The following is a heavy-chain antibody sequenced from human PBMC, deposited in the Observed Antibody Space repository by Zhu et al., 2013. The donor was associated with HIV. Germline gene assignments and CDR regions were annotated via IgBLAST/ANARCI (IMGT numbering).Heavy chain of an antibody. D-gene: IGHD3-10*01. CDR3: ARGGKAGSESYGMDV. CDR2: INPNTGGT. CDR1: GYTFTDYY. Sequence: QVQLVQSGAEVKKPGASVKVSCKASGYTFTDYYMHWVRQAPGQGLEWMGWINPNTGGTNYPQKFQGRVTMTRDTSITTAYMELSWLRSDDTAVYYCARGGKAGSESYGMDVWGQGTTVTVSS. J-gene: IGHJ6*02. V-gene: IGHV1-2*02.